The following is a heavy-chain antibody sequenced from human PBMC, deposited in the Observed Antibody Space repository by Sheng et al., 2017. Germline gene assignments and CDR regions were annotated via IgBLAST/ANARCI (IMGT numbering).Heavy chain of an antibody. CDR1: GYSISSGYY. D-gene: IGHD3-10*01. CDR3: ARDRGDGYNHWFDP. CDR2: VYYSGNT. Sequence: QVQLQESGPGLVKPSETLSLTCIVSGYSISSGYYWGWIRQPPGKGWSVLEVVYYSGNTVLRPVPQRVESPYQWTRPRTSYSLRLNSVTAADTAVYYCARDRGDGYNHWFDPWGQGTRGRSSPQ. V-gene: IGHV4-38-2*02. J-gene: IGHJ5*02.